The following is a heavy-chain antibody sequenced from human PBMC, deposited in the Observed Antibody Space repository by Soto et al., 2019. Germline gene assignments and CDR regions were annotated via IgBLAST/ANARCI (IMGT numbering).Heavy chain of an antibody. CDR3: ARDERWDPPYYYYGMDV. J-gene: IGHJ6*02. CDR1: RLTFSSYS. CDR2: ISSSSSYI. V-gene: IGHV3-21*01. Sequence: GRSLRLSCAASRLTFSSYSMNWVRQAPGKGLEGASSISSSSSYIYYADSVKGRFTISRDNAKNSLYLQMNSLRAEDTAVYYCARDERWDPPYYYYGMDVWGQGTTVTASS. D-gene: IGHD1-1*01.